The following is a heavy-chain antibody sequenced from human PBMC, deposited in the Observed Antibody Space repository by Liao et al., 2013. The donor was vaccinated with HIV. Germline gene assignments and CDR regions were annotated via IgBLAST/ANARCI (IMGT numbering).Heavy chain of an antibody. CDR2: IYTSGNT. V-gene: IGHV4-61*02. J-gene: IGHJ5*02. Sequence: QVQLQESGPGLVKPSETLSLSCTVSGDSISGGNYFLNWIRQPAGKGLEWIGRIYTSGNTDYNPSLKSRVAISIDTSKTQFSLKLSSVTPADTAVYYCARAAYRGNSGFDPWGQGTLVTVSS. CDR3: ARAAYRGNSGFDP. D-gene: IGHD1-26*01. CDR1: GDSISGGNYF.